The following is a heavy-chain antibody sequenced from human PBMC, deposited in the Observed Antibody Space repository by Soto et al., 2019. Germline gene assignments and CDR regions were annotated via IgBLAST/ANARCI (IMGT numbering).Heavy chain of an antibody. CDR2: IYTSATT. CDR3: ARGRYCLTGRCFPNWFDS. CDR1: GGSIRSYY. D-gene: IGHD7-27*01. V-gene: IGHV4-4*07. J-gene: IGHJ5*01. Sequence: PSETLSLTCNVSGGSIRSYYWSWIRQPAGKALEWIGRIYTSATTYYNPSFESRVAISVDTSKSQFSLNVTSVTAADTAVYFCARGRYCLTGRCFPNWFDSWGQGALVTVSS.